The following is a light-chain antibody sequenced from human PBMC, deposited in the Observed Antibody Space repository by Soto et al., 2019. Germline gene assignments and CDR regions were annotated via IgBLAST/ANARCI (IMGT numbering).Light chain of an antibody. V-gene: IGLV2-14*01. CDR2: EVS. CDR1: SSDVGGYNY. CDR3: SSYTSSIPRV. Sequence: QSALTQPASVSGSPGQSITISCTGTSSDVGGYNYVSWYQQHPGKAPKLMVYEVSTRPSGVSNRFSGSKSGNTASLTISGLQAEDGADYYCSSYTSSIPRVFGTGTKVTVL. J-gene: IGLJ1*01.